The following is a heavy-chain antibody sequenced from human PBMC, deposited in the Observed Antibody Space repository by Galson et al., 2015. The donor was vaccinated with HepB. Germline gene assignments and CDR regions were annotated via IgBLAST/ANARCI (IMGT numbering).Heavy chain of an antibody. CDR1: GYTLTELS. V-gene: IGHV1-24*01. Sequence: SVKVSCKVSGYTLTELSMHWVRQAPGKGLEWMGGFDPEDGETIYAQKFQGRVTMTEDTSTDTAYMELSSLRSEDTAVYYCATVGWELILSGAFDIWGQGTMVTVSS. D-gene: IGHD1-26*01. CDR3: ATVGWELILSGAFDI. J-gene: IGHJ3*02. CDR2: FDPEDGET.